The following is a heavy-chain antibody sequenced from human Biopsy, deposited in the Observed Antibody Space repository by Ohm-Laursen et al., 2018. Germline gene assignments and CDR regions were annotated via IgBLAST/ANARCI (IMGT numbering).Heavy chain of an antibody. CDR3: ATITRGATRFPFDY. V-gene: IGHV1-2*02. D-gene: IGHD1-26*01. CDR2: INPNSGGT. J-gene: IGHJ4*02. CDR1: GYPFSSYY. Sequence: ASVKVSCKSSGYPFSSYYLFWVRQAPGQGLEWMGWINPNSGGTSYAQKFQGRVTMTRDTSISTAYMELSRLRSDDTAVYYCATITRGATRFPFDYWGQGTLVTVSS.